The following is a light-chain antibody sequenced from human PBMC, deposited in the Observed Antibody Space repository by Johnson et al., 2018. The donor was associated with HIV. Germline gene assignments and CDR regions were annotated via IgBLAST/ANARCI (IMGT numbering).Light chain of an antibody. CDR2: DNN. J-gene: IGLJ1*01. Sequence: QPVLTQPPSVSAAPGQKVTISCSGSSSNIENYYVSWYQHHPGTAPKLLIYDNNKRPSGIPDRFSCSKSGTSATLGITGLQTGDEADYYCGTWDSSLSNFVFGIGTKVSVL. V-gene: IGLV1-51*01. CDR3: GTWDSSLSNFV. CDR1: SSNIENYY.